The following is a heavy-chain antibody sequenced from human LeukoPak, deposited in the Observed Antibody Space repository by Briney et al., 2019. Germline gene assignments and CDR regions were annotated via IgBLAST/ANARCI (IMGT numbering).Heavy chain of an antibody. CDR3: ARKLARWDSPFQH. V-gene: IGHV4-59*01. J-gene: IGHJ1*01. D-gene: IGHD4-23*01. Sequence: PSETLSLTCTVSGGSISSYYWSWIRQPPGKGLEWIGYIYYSGSTNYNPSLKSRVTISVDTSKNQFSLKLSSVTAADTAVYYCARKLARWDSPFQHWGQGTLVTVSS. CDR2: IYYSGST. CDR1: GGSISSYY.